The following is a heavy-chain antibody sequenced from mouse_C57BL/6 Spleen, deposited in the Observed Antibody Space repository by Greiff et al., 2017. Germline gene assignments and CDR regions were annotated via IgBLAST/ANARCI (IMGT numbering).Heavy chain of an antibody. CDR3: AREGDGDYAMDY. J-gene: IGHJ4*01. D-gene: IGHD3-3*01. Sequence: EVQRVESGGGLVKPGGSLKLSCAASGFTFSDSGMHWVRQAPEKGLEWVAYISSGSSTIYYADTVKGRFTISRDNAKNTLFLQMTSLRSEDTAMYYCAREGDGDYAMDYWGQGTSVTVSS. CDR1: GFTFSDSG. CDR2: ISSGSSTI. V-gene: IGHV5-17*01.